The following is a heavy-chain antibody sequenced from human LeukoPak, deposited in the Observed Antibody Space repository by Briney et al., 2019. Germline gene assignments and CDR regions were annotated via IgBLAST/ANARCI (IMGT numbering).Heavy chain of an antibody. CDR2: INPNSGAT. Sequence: ASVKVSCKTSGYTFTVHFKHWVRQAPGQGLEWMGWINPNSGATSYAQKFQGRVTMTRDTSISTAYLDLSRLRSDDTAVYFCARDHSAYPTHQDYWGQGTLVTVSS. J-gene: IGHJ4*02. CDR1: GYTFTVHF. D-gene: IGHD5-12*01. CDR3: ARDHSAYPTHQDY. V-gene: IGHV1-2*02.